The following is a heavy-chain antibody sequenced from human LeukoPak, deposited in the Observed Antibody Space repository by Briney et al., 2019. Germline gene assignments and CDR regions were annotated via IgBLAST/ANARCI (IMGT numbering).Heavy chain of an antibody. Sequence: GGSLRLSCAASGFTFSSYGMSWVRQAPGKGLEWVSAISGSGGSTYYADSVKGRFTISRDNSKNTLYLQMNSLRAEDTAVYYCAEVNRDGSGSGWFNPWGQGTLVTVSS. D-gene: IGHD3-10*01. CDR1: GFTFSSYG. CDR2: ISGSGGST. V-gene: IGHV3-23*01. CDR3: AEVNRDGSGSGWFNP. J-gene: IGHJ5*02.